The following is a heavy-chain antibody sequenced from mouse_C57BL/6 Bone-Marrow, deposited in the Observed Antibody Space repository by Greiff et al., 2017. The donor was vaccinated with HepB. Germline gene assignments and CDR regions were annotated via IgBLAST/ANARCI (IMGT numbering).Heavy chain of an antibody. D-gene: IGHD1-1*01. Sequence: EVKLMESGGGLVQPGGSLKLSCAASGFTFSDYYMYWVRQTPEKRLEWVAYISNGGGSTYYPDTVKGRFTISRDNAKNTLYLQMSRLKSEDTAMYYCASGFYYGSSSHGGQGTSVTVSS. V-gene: IGHV5-12*01. CDR1: GFTFSDYY. J-gene: IGHJ4*01. CDR3: ASGFYYGSSSH. CDR2: ISNGGGST.